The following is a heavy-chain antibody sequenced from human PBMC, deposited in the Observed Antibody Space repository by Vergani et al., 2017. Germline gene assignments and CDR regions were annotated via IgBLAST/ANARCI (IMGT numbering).Heavy chain of an antibody. CDR2: IIPIFGTA. CDR1: GGTSSSYA. CDR3: ATRLYYYDSSGYQGGAFDI. Sequence: QVQLVQSGAEVKKPGSSVKVSCKASGGTSSSYAISWVRQAPGQGLEWMGGIIPIFGTANYAQKFQGRVTITADKSTSTAYMELSSLRSEDTAVYYCATRLYYYDSSGYQGGAFDIWGQGTMVTVSS. D-gene: IGHD3-22*01. J-gene: IGHJ3*02. V-gene: IGHV1-69*06.